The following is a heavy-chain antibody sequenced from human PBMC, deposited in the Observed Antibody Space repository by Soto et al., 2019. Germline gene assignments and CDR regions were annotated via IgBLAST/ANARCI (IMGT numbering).Heavy chain of an antibody. J-gene: IGHJ3*02. CDR2: IDCSDSYT. CDR3: ARHRIAADIFDI. Sequence: EVQLVQSGAEVKKPGESLRISCKGSGYTFTNYWITWVRQMPGKGLEWMGRIDCSDSYTNYSPSFQGHVTISADKSINTAYLQWSSLKASDTAMYYSARHRIAADIFDIWGQGTMVTVSS. D-gene: IGHD6-13*01. V-gene: IGHV5-10-1*03. CDR1: GYTFTNYW.